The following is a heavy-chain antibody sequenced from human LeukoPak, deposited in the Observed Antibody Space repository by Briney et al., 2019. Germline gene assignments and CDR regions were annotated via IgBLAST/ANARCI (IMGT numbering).Heavy chain of an antibody. J-gene: IGHJ4*02. CDR2: IKQDGSEI. D-gene: IGHD3-10*01. V-gene: IGHV3-7*01. CDR1: RFTFSRYW. Sequence: GGSLRLSCAASRFTFSRYWMSWVRQAPGKGLEWVANIKQDGSEIHYVDSVRGRFTLSRDNAKNSLYLQMNSLRVEDTAVYYCARDTRGIFDYWGQGTLVTVSS. CDR3: ARDTRGIFDY.